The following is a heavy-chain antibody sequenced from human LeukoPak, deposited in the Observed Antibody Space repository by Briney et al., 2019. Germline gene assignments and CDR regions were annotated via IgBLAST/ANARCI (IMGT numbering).Heavy chain of an antibody. CDR2: IYSDGST. CDR1: GFAVSTNY. V-gene: IGHV3-66*02. CDR3: ARDQRSESYYPWGWFDP. J-gene: IGHJ5*02. Sequence: GGSLRLSCAASGFAVSTNYLSWVRQAPGKGLEWVSVIYSDGSTYYTDSVKGRFTISRDDSKNTLYLQMNSLRPEDTAVYYCARDQRSESYYPWGWFDPWGQGTLVTVSS. D-gene: IGHD1-26*01.